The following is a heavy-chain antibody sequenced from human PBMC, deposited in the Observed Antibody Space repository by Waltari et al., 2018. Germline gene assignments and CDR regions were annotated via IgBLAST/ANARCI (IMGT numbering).Heavy chain of an antibody. J-gene: IGHJ4*02. D-gene: IGHD2-21*02. Sequence: QLQLQESGPGLVKPSETLSLTCTVSGGSISSSSYYWGWIRQPPGKGLEWIGSIYYSGSTYYNPSLKSRVTISVDTSKNQFSLKLSSVTAADTAVYYCARDPSIVVVTALLDYWGQGTLVTVSS. CDR1: GGSISSSSYY. CDR3: ARDPSIVVVTALLDY. V-gene: IGHV4-39*02. CDR2: IYYSGST.